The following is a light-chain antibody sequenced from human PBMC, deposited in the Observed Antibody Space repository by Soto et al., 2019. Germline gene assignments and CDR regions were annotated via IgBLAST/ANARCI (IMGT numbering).Light chain of an antibody. Sequence: QSVLTQPRSVSGSPGQSVTVSCIGTSSDVGDYNPVSWYQQHPGKAPKLMIYDVSKRPSGISSRFSGSKSGNTASLTISGLQADDEAYYYCSSYTSTNTPYVFGTGTKVTVL. J-gene: IGLJ1*01. CDR3: SSYTSTNTPYV. CDR2: DVS. CDR1: SSDVGDYNP. V-gene: IGLV2-14*03.